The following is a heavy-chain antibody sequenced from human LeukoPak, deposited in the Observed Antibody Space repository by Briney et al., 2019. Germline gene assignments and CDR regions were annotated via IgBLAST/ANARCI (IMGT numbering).Heavy chain of an antibody. CDR3: ASVRDSGSDDLDAFDI. D-gene: IGHD1-26*01. CDR1: GCSISSGYY. J-gene: IGHJ3*02. Sequence: PSETLSLTCAVPGCSISSGYYWGWIRQPPGKGPEWIGCIYHSGSTYYNPSFRSRVTISVDTSKNQFSLKLSSVTAADTAVYYCASVRDSGSDDLDAFDIWGQGTMVTVSS. CDR2: IYHSGST. V-gene: IGHV4-38-2*01.